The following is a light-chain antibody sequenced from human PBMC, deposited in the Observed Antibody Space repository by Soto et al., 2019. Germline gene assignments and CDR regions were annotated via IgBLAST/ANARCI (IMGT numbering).Light chain of an antibody. CDR2: AAS. J-gene: IGKJ1*01. CDR3: QQYGTSPRT. V-gene: IGKV3-20*01. CDR1: QTISNNY. Sequence: EIVLTQSPGTLSLSPGEGDTLSCRASQTISNNYLAWYQHKPGQAPRLLIYAASTRATGIPDRFSGSGSGADLTLTVNRLEPEDFAVYYCQQYGTSPRTFGQGTKVEI.